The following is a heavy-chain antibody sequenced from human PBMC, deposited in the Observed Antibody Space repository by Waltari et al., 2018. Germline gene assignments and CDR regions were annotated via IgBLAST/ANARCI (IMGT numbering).Heavy chain of an antibody. J-gene: IGHJ5*02. V-gene: IGHV4-59*01. CDR1: GGSISSYY. Sequence: QVQLQESGPGLVKPSETLSLTCTVSGGSISSYYWSWIRQPPGKGLEWIGYIYYSGSTTYNPTLKSRVTISVDTAKNQFSLKLSSVTAAETAVYYCARVDYGDYDTNWFDPWGQGTLVTVSS. D-gene: IGHD4-17*01. CDR3: ARVDYGDYDTNWFDP. CDR2: IYYSGST.